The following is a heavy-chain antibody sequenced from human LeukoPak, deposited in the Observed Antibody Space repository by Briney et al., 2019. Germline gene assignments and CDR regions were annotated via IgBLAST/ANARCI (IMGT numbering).Heavy chain of an antibody. CDR3: ARGLCGGDCYDY. CDR2: ISGSSSTI. CDR1: GFTFSIYG. J-gene: IGHJ4*02. Sequence: GGSLRLSCAASGFTFSIYGMNWVRQAPGKGLEWISYISGSSSTIYYADSVKGRFTISRDNAKNSLYLQMNSLRAEDTAVYYCARGLCGGDCYDYWGQGTLVTVSS. V-gene: IGHV3-48*01. D-gene: IGHD2-21*01.